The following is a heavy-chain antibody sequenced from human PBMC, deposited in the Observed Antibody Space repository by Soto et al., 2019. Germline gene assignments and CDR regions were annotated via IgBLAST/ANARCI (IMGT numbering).Heavy chain of an antibody. D-gene: IGHD6-13*01. CDR3: TRDSDLIAAAGTANVYYYYGMDV. V-gene: IGHV3-49*03. Sequence: QPGGSLRLSCTASGFTFGDYAMSWFRQAPGKGLEWVGFIRSKAYGGTTGYAASVKGRFTISRDDSKSIAYLQMNSLKTEDTAVYYYTRDSDLIAAAGTANVYYYYGMDVWGQGTTVTVSS. CDR1: GFTFGDYA. CDR2: IRSKAYGGTT. J-gene: IGHJ6*02.